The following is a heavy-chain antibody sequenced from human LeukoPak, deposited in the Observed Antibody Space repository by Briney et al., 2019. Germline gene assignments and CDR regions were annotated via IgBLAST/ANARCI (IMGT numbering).Heavy chain of an antibody. CDR3: AKDSYYYDSSGSRLGY. CDR1: GFTFSSYG. D-gene: IGHD3-22*01. Sequence: PGRSLGLSCAASGFTFSSYGMHWVRQAPGKGLEWVAVISYDGSNKYYADSVKGRFTISRDNSKNTLYLQMNSLRAEDTAVYYCAKDSYYYDSSGSRLGYWGQGTLVTVSS. J-gene: IGHJ4*02. V-gene: IGHV3-30*18. CDR2: ISYDGSNK.